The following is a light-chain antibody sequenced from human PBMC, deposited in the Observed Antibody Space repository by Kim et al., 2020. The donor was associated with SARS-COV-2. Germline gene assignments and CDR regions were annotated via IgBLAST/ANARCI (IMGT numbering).Light chain of an antibody. J-gene: IGKJ1*01. Sequence: SFSPGERAAPSCRASQSVGSYLAWYQQKPGQAPRLLIHDASNRARGIPARFSGSGSGTDFTLTISSLEPEDFAVYYCQQRSNWPRTFGQGTKLEI. CDR1: QSVGSY. CDR3: QQRSNWPRT. CDR2: DAS. V-gene: IGKV3-11*01.